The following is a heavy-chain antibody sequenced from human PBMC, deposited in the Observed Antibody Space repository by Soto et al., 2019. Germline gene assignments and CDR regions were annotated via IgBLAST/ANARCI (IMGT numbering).Heavy chain of an antibody. CDR2: ISGSGGST. CDR1: GFTFSSYA. Sequence: GSLILSCAASGFTFSSYAMSWVRQAPGKGLEWVSAISGSGGSTYYADSVKGRFTISRDNSKNTLYLQMNSLRAEDTAVYYCAKDAQYSYGYGYFDYWGQGTLVTVSS. J-gene: IGHJ4*02. CDR3: AKDAQYSYGYGYFDY. V-gene: IGHV3-23*01. D-gene: IGHD5-18*01.